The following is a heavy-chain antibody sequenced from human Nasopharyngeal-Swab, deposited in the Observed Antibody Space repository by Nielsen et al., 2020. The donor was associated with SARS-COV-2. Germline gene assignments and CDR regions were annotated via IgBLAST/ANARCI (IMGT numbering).Heavy chain of an antibody. CDR2: ISGNSART. Sequence: GESLKISCAASGFTFSDYAMSWVRQAPGKGLEWVSSISGNSARTYYADSVRGRFTISRDNSKNTLFLQMNSLRAEDTAVYYCGRDQKLISFGGQGTLVTVSS. CDR3: GRDQKLISF. D-gene: IGHD3-16*01. CDR1: GFTFSDYA. V-gene: IGHV3-23*01. J-gene: IGHJ4*02.